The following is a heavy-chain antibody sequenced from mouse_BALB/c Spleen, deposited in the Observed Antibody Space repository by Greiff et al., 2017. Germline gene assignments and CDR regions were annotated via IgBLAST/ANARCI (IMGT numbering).Heavy chain of an antibody. CDR2: IRNKANGYTT. D-gene: IGHD4-1*01. CDR1: GFTFTDYY. Sequence: DVHLVESGGGLVQPGGSLRLSCATSGFTFTDYYMSWVRQPPGKALEWLGFIRNKANGYTTEYSASVKGRFTISRDNSQSILYLQMNTLRAEDSATYYCARLGYYAMDYWGQGTSVTVSS. V-gene: IGHV7-3*02. J-gene: IGHJ4*01. CDR3: ARLGYYAMDY.